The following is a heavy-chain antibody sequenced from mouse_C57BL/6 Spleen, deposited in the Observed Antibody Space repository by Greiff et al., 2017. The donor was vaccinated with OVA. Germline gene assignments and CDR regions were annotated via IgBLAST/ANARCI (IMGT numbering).Heavy chain of an antibody. CDR1: GFSLTSYG. V-gene: IGHV2-2*01. CDR3: ARNYYGSREYFDV. J-gene: IGHJ1*03. D-gene: IGHD1-1*01. CDR2: IWSGGST. Sequence: VQLQESGPGLVQPSQSLSITCTVSGFSLTSYGVHWVRQSPGKGLEWLGVIWSGGSTDYNAAFISRLSISKDNSKSQVFFKMNSLQADDTAIYYCARNYYGSREYFDVWGTGTTVTVSS.